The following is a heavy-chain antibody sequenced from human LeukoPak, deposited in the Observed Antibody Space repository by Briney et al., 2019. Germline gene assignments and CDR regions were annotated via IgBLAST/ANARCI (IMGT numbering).Heavy chain of an antibody. CDR1: GGSFSGYY. V-gene: IGHV4-34*01. D-gene: IGHD5-18*01. Sequence: SETLSLTCAVYGGSFSGYYWSWIRQPPGKGLEWIGEINHSGSTDYNPSLKSRVTISVDTSKNQFSLKLSSVTAADTAVYYCARSWGAMVTIRWAYFDYWGQGTLVTVS. CDR3: ARSWGAMVTIRWAYFDY. J-gene: IGHJ4*02. CDR2: INHSGST.